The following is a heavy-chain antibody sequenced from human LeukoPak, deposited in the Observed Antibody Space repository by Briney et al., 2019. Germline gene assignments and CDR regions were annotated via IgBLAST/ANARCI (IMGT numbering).Heavy chain of an antibody. CDR2: INPNSGGT. CDR3: ARGDYYDSSGYYWFDY. CDR1: GYTFTGYY. V-gene: IGHV1-2*02. Sequence: ASVKLSCTASGYTFTGYYMHWVRQAPGQGLEWMGWINPNSGGTNYAQKFQGRVTMARDTSISTAYMELSRLRSDDTAVYYCARGDYYDSSGYYWFDYWGQGTLVTVSS. D-gene: IGHD3-22*01. J-gene: IGHJ4*02.